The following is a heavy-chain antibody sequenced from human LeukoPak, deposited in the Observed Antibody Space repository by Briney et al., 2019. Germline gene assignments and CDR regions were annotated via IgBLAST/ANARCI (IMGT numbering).Heavy chain of an antibody. D-gene: IGHD6-13*01. CDR2: INAGNGNT. Sequence: GASVNVSCTASGYTFTTYAMHWVRQAPGQRLEWMGWINAGNGNTKYSQKFQGRVTITRDTSASTAYMELSSLRSEDTAVYYCARIRAPSIAAAAYYFDYWGQGTLVTVSS. CDR3: ARIRAPSIAAAAYYFDY. V-gene: IGHV1-3*01. CDR1: GYTFTTYA. J-gene: IGHJ4*02.